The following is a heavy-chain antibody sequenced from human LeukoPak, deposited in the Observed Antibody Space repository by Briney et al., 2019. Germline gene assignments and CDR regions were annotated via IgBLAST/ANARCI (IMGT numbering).Heavy chain of an antibody. CDR1: GGTFSSYA. CDR3: AREWNKHWLIPPYYYYMDV. Sequence: SVKVSCKASGGTFSSYAISWVRQAPGQGLEWMGGIIPIFGTANYAQKFQGRVTITADESTSTAYMELSSLRSEDTAVYYCAREWNKHWLIPPYYYYMDVWGKGTTVTVSS. CDR2: IIPIFGTA. J-gene: IGHJ6*03. D-gene: IGHD1/OR15-1a*01. V-gene: IGHV1-69*13.